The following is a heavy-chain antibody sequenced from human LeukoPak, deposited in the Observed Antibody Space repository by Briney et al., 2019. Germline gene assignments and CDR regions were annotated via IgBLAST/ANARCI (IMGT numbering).Heavy chain of an antibody. V-gene: IGHV6-1*01. CDR1: GDSVSSNSAA. CDR2: TYYRSKWYN. J-gene: IGHJ3*02. Sequence: SQTLSLTCAISGDSVSSNSAAWNWIRQSPSRGLEWLGRTYYRSKWYNDYAVSVKSRITINPDTSKNQFSLQLNSVTPEDTAVYYCAREILNSRDGYVRIGAFDIWGQGTMVTVSS. CDR3: AREILNSRDGYVRIGAFDI. D-gene: IGHD5-24*01.